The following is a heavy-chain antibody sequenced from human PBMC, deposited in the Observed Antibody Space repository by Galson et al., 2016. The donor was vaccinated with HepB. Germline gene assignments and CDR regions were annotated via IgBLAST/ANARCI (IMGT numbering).Heavy chain of an antibody. V-gene: IGHV4-39*01. J-gene: IGHJ4*02. Sequence: SETLSLTCTVSGGSISRSAYYWGWIRQPPGKGLEWIGSIHYSESTSYYASLKSRVTISVDTSKNQFSLNLRSVTAADTAVYYCARHSGVSSVTYQGIDYWGQGTLVTVSS. CDR3: ARHSGVSSVTYQGIDY. CDR2: IHYSEST. D-gene: IGHD1-26*01. CDR1: GGSISRSAYY.